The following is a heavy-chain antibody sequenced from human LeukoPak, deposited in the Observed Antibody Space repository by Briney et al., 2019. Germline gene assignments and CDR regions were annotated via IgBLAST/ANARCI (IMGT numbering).Heavy chain of an antibody. J-gene: IGHJ6*03. V-gene: IGHV1-8*01. CDR3: ARGPHGFGGYPIDV. D-gene: IGHD3-10*01. CDR2: MNPNSGNT. Sequence: GASVKVSCKASGYTFTSYDTNWVRQATGQGLEWMGWMNPNSGNTGCAQKFQGRVTMTRNTLISTAYMELSDLRSEDTAVYYRARGPHGFGGYPIDVWGKGTPVTVSS. CDR1: GYTFTSYD.